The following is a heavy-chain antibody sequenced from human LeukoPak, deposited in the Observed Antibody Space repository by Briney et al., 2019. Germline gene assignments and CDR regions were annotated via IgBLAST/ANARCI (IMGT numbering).Heavy chain of an antibody. Sequence: PGGSLRLSCPASGFTFSDYWMNWVRQAPGKGLEWLANINKDGSKKDYVDPVKGRFTISRDNAKNSLSLQMDSPRVEDTAVYHCVRDAPGREGPHYWGQGILVTVSS. V-gene: IGHV3-7*01. J-gene: IGHJ4*02. CDR1: GFTFSDYW. D-gene: IGHD1-26*01. CDR3: VRDAPGREGPHY. CDR2: INKDGSKK.